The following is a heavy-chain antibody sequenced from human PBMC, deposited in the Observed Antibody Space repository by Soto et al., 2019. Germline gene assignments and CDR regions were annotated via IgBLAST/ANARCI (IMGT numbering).Heavy chain of an antibody. V-gene: IGHV1-8*01. J-gene: IGHJ6*02. CDR2: MNPNSGNT. Sequence: ESVKVSFKACGETFTSYDINWVGQGGGPGREWMGWMNPNSGNTGYAQKFQGRVTMTRNTSISTAYMELSSLRSEDTAVYYCARMGVGFWELFTHYYGMEVWGQGTTVTVSS. D-gene: IGHD3-10*01. CDR3: ARMGVGFWELFTHYYGMEV. CDR1: GETFTSYD.